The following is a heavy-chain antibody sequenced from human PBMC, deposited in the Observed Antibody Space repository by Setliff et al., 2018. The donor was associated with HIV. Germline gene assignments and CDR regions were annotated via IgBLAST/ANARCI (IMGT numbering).Heavy chain of an antibody. CDR2: ISGSGDIT. J-gene: IGHJ4*02. CDR3: AKTQTVITVYGPFDS. CDR1: GFTFSSYA. D-gene: IGHD4-4*01. Sequence: GESLKISCAASGFTFSSYAMSWVRQAPGKGLEWVSVISGSGDITYYRESVKGRFTVSRDNSNNTVYLQMNSLRAEDTAMYYCAKTQTVITVYGPFDSWGQGTPVTVSS. V-gene: IGHV3-23*01.